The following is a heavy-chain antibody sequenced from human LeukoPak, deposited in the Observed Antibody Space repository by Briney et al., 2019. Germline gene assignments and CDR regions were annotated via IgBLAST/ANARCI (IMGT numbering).Heavy chain of an antibody. CDR3: ATNYYDSSGYYGYFDY. J-gene: IGHJ4*02. Sequence: ASVKVSCKASRGTFSGYAISWVRQAPGQGLEWMGRIIPIYGIANYAQKFQGRVTITADKSTRTAYMEMSSMRSEDTAVYYCATNYYDSSGYYGYFDYWGQGTLVTVSS. CDR1: RGTFSGYA. V-gene: IGHV1-69*04. CDR2: IIPIYGIA. D-gene: IGHD3-22*01.